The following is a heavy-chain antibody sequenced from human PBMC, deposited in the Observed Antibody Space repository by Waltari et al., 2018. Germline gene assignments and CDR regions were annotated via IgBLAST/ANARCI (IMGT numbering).Heavy chain of an antibody. CDR2: IYYSGST. D-gene: IGHD2-15*01. CDR3: ARDYPCSGGSCYKEDAFDI. Sequence: QVQLQESGPGLVKPSETLSLTCTVSGGSISSHYWSWIRQPPGKGLEWIGYIYYSGSTNNNPSLKSRVTISVDTAKNQVSLKLSSVTAADTAVYYCARDYPCSGGSCYKEDAFDIWGQGTMVTVSS. V-gene: IGHV4-59*11. CDR1: GGSISSHY. J-gene: IGHJ3*02.